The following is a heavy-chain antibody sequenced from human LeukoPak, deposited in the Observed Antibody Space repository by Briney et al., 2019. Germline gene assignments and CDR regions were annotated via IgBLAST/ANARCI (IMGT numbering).Heavy chain of an antibody. CDR1: GDSVSSNSAA. Sequence: SQTLSLTCAISGDSVSSNSAAWNWIRQSPSRGLEWLGRTYYRSKWYNDYAVSVKSRITINPDTSKNQFSLKLNSVTAADTAVYFCARRDSSSYWYFDLWGRGTLVTVSS. J-gene: IGHJ2*01. CDR2: TYYRSKWYN. V-gene: IGHV6-1*01. CDR3: ARRDSSSYWYFDL. D-gene: IGHD3-22*01.